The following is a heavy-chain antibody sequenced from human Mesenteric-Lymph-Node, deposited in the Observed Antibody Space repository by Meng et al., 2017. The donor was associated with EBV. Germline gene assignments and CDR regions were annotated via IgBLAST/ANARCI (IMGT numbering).Heavy chain of an antibody. J-gene: IGHJ4*02. CDR1: GGSFSVYY. D-gene: IGHD3-22*01. Sequence: PQLWAEGLLNHLEPPSMPYGVHGGSFSVYYRSWSGQPPGKVLEWIGEINNSGSTNYNPSLKSRVTISVDTSKNQFSLKLSSVTAADTAVYYCRYYYDSSGYSLDYWGQGTLVTVSS. CDR2: INNSGST. CDR3: RYYYDSSGYSLDY. V-gene: IGHV4-34*01.